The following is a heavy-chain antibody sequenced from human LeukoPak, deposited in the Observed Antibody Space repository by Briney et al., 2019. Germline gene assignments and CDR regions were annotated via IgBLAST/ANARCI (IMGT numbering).Heavy chain of an antibody. CDR2: IYTSGST. J-gene: IGHJ4*02. V-gene: IGHV4-61*02. CDR1: GGSISSGSYY. D-gene: IGHD3-10*01. CDR3: ARGPGYYGSGSYPSVY. Sequence: SETLSLTCAVSGGSISSGSYYWTWIRQPAGKGLEWIGRIYTSGSTNYNPSLKSRVTISLDTSKNQFSLRLSSVTAADTAVYYCARGPGYYGSGSYPSVYWGQGTLVTISS.